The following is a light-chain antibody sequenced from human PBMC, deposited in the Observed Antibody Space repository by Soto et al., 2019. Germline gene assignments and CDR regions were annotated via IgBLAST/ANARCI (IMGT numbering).Light chain of an antibody. CDR1: QSVLYSSNNKNY. V-gene: IGKV4-1*01. CDR2: WAS. CDR3: QQYYSTLRT. Sequence: DIVMTQSPDSLAVSLGERATINCKSSQSVLYSSNNKNYLAWYQQKPGQPPKLLIYWASTRESGVPDRFSGSGSGTDFTLTISSLQAEDVAVYYSQQYYSTLRTFGQGTKVEIK. J-gene: IGKJ1*01.